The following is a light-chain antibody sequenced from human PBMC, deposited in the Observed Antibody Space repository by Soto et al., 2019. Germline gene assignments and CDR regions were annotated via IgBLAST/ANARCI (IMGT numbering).Light chain of an antibody. V-gene: IGKV3-15*01. J-gene: IGKJ3*01. Sequence: EVVMTQSPATLSVSPGERATLSCRASQNVHSNIAWYQQKPGQAPRLLISYASTRDTGIPARFSGSGSGTEFTLTISSLQSEDFGVYYCQHYSNWPPTFGPGTKVEIK. CDR3: QHYSNWPPT. CDR1: QNVHSN. CDR2: YAS.